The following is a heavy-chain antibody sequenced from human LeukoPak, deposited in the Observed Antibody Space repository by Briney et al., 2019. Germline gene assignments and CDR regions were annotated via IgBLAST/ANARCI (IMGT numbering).Heavy chain of an antibody. V-gene: IGHV3-23*01. D-gene: IGHD6-13*01. CDR2: ISGSGGST. J-gene: IGHJ3*01. Sequence: PGGSLRLSCAASGFTFSSYAMSWVRQAPGKGLEWVSAISGSGGSTYYADSVKGRFTISRDNSKNTLYVQMSSLRPEDTAVYYCAKVKHDEDNSRWFFDYWGQGTMVTVSS. CDR1: GFTFSSYA. CDR3: AKVKHDEDNSRWFFDY.